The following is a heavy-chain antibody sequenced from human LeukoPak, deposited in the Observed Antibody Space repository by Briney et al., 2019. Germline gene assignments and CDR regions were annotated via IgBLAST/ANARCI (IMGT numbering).Heavy chain of an antibody. CDR2: IYYSGST. V-gene: IGHV4-39*07. CDR3: ARALSFRNDGIDY. Sequence: SETLSLTCTVSGGSISSSSYYWGWIRQPPGKGLEWIGSIYYSGSTYYNPSPKSRVTISVDTSKNQFSLKLSSVTAADTAVYYCARALSFRNDGIDYWGQGTLVTVSS. J-gene: IGHJ4*02. CDR1: GGSISSSSYY. D-gene: IGHD5-24*01.